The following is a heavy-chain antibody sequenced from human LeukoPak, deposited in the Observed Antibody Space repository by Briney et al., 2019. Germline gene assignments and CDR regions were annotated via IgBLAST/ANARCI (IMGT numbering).Heavy chain of an antibody. Sequence: SETLSLTCTVSGGSISSYYWSWIRQPPGKGLEWIGSIYYSGSTYYNPSLKSRVTISVDTSKNQFSLKLSSVTAADTAVYYCARGNHGDPIDYWGQGTLVTVSS. V-gene: IGHV4-39*07. CDR2: IYYSGST. CDR3: ARGNHGDPIDY. J-gene: IGHJ4*02. D-gene: IGHD4-17*01. CDR1: GGSISSYY.